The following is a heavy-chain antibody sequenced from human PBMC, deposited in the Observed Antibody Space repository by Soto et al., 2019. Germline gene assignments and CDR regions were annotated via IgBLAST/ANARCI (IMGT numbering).Heavy chain of an antibody. Sequence: QVQLVESGGGVVQPGRSLRLSCAASGFTFSSYGMHWVRQAPGKGLEWVAVIWYDGSNKYYADSVKGRFTISRDNSKNTXYXRMNSLRAEDTAVYYCARGYLPLGELSFLYYYGMDVWGQGTTVTVSS. CDR2: IWYDGSNK. J-gene: IGHJ6*02. CDR1: GFTFSSYG. CDR3: ARGYLPLGELSFLYYYGMDV. V-gene: IGHV3-33*01. D-gene: IGHD3-16*02.